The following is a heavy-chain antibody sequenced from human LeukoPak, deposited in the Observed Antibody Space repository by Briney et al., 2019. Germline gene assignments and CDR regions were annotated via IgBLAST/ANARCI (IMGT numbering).Heavy chain of an antibody. Sequence: ASVKVSCKASGYTFTGYYIHWVRQAPGQGLEWMGWINPNSGVTHYPQKFQGRVTMARDTSIRTAYKEVSSLRSDDTAVHYCARGQQWLEAFDYWGLGTLVTVSS. CDR1: GYTFTGYY. V-gene: IGHV1-2*02. CDR2: INPNSGVT. J-gene: IGHJ4*02. D-gene: IGHD6-19*01. CDR3: ARGQQWLEAFDY.